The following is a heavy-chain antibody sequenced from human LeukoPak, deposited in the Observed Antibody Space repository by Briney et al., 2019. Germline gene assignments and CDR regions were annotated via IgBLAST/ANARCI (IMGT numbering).Heavy chain of an antibody. CDR2: IYPGDSDT. V-gene: IGHV5-51*01. D-gene: IGHD2-2*01. CDR3: ARRYCSSTSCYFDF. Sequence: GESLKISCRGSGYSFTIYWIGWVRQMPGKGLERMGMIYPGDSDTRYSPSFQGQVTISADKSINTAYLQWSSLKASDTAIYYCARRYCSSTSCYFDFWGQGILVTVSS. CDR1: GYSFTIYW. J-gene: IGHJ4*02.